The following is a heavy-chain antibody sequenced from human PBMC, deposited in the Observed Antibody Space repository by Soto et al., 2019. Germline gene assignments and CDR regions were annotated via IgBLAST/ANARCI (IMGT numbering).Heavy chain of an antibody. CDR1: GGSISSSSYY. CDR2: VYYSGST. J-gene: IGHJ4*02. CDR3: ARISGYPDY. Sequence: SETLSLTCTVSGGSISSSSYYWGWIRQPPGKGLEWIGSVYYSGSTYYNPSLKSRVTISVDTSKNQFSLKLSSVTAADTAVYYCARISGYPDYWGQGTLVTVSS. V-gene: IGHV4-39*01. D-gene: IGHD3-22*01.